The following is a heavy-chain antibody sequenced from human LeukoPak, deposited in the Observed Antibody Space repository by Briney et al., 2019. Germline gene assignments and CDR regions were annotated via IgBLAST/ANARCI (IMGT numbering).Heavy chain of an antibody. CDR3: AVVVVPAAITGIDY. Sequence: SVKVSCKASGGTFSSYAVSWVRQAPGQGLEWMGGIIPIFGTANYAQKFQGRVTITADESTSTAYMELSSLRSEDTAVYYCAVVVVPAAITGIDYWGQGTLVTVSS. CDR2: IIPIFGTA. V-gene: IGHV1-69*13. J-gene: IGHJ4*02. CDR1: GGTFSSYA. D-gene: IGHD2-2*02.